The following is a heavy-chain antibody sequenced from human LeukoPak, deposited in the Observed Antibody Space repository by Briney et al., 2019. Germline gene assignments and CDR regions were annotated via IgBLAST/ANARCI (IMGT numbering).Heavy chain of an antibody. CDR2: IRDSGDRT. CDR1: GFTFSSYA. J-gene: IGHJ5*02. Sequence: PGGSPRLSCVASGFTFSSYAMSWVRQAPGKGLEWVSCIRDSGDRTYYADSVKGRFTISRDNSKNTLYLQMNSLRAEDTAVYYCAKDLFTGTTGWFDPWGQGTLVTVSS. D-gene: IGHD1-7*01. CDR3: AKDLFTGTTGWFDP. V-gene: IGHV3-23*01.